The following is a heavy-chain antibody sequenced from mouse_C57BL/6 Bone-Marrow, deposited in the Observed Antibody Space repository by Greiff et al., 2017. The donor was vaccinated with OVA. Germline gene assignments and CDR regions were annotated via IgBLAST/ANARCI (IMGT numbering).Heavy chain of an antibody. CDR1: GYTFTSYW. D-gene: IGHD1-1*01. CDR3: AVDFHYYGSSYYYAMDY. Sequence: QVQLQQPGAELVKPGASVKMSCKASGYTFTSYWITWVKQRPGQGLEWIGDIYPGSGSTNYNEKFKSKATLTVDTSSSTAYMQLSSLTSEDSAVYYCAVDFHYYGSSYYYAMDYWGQGTSVTVSS. J-gene: IGHJ4*01. CDR2: IYPGSGST. V-gene: IGHV1-55*01.